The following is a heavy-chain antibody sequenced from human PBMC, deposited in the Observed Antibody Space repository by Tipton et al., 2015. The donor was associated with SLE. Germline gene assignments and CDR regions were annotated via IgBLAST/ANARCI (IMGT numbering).Heavy chain of an antibody. CDR3: ARSSEWNDAFDI. CDR1: GYTFTGYY. V-gene: IGHV1-2*02. Sequence: QLVQSGPEVKKPGASVKVSCKASGYTFTGYYMHWVRQAPGQGLEWMGWINPNSGATNYAQKFQGRVTMTRDTSISTAYMELSRLRSDDTAVYYCARSSEWNDAFDIWGQGTMVTVSS. J-gene: IGHJ3*02. D-gene: IGHD1-1*01. CDR2: INPNSGAT.